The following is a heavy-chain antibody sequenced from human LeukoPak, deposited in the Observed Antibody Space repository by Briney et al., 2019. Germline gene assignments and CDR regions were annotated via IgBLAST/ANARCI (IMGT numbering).Heavy chain of an antibody. J-gene: IGHJ4*02. Sequence: TSETLSLTCTVSGGSISSYYWSWIRQPAGKGLEWIGRIYTSGTTNYNPSLKSRVTISIDTSKNQLSLKLSSVTAADTAVYYCARGLWFGDENPPYFDYWGQGTLVTVSS. CDR3: ARGLWFGDENPPYFDY. CDR1: GGSISSYY. V-gene: IGHV4-4*07. CDR2: IYTSGTT. D-gene: IGHD3-10*01.